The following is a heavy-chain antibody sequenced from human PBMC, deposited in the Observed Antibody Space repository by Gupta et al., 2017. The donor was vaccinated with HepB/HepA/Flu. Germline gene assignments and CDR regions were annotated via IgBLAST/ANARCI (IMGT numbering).Heavy chain of an antibody. V-gene: IGHV4-59*01. J-gene: IGHJ6*02. Sequence: QVQLQESGPGLVKPSETLSLTCTVSGGSISSYYWSWIRQPPGKGLEWIGYIYYSGSTNYNPSLKSRVTISVDTSKNQFSLKLSSVTAADTAVYYCARDPTGYVPPSGDYYYYYGMDVWGQGTTVTVSS. CDR3: ARDPTGYVPPSGDYYYYYGMDV. CDR2: IYYSGST. CDR1: GGSISSYY. D-gene: IGHD6-13*01.